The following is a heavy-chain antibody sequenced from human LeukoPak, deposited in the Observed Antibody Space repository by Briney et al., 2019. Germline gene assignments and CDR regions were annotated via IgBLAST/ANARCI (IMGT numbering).Heavy chain of an antibody. CDR3: ARPLNQWEAFEV. CDR2: INPSLGTT. D-gene: IGHD1-26*01. V-gene: IGHV1-46*01. Sequence: ASVKVSCKASGYTLTSYSMNWVRQAPGQGLEWMGVINPSLGTTSYAQDFQGRVTVTRDTSTNTVYMELSSLRYEDTAVYFCARPLNQWEAFEVGGHGTMVTVSS. J-gene: IGHJ3*01. CDR1: GYTLTSYS.